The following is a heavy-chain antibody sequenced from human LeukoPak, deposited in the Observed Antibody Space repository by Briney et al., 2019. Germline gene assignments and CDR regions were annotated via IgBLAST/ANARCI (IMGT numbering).Heavy chain of an antibody. D-gene: IGHD3-22*01. CDR1: GGSFSGYY. Sequence: PSETLSLTCAVYGGSFSGYYWSWIRQPPGKWLEWIGEINHSGSTNYNPSLKSRVTISVDTSKNQFSLKLSSVTAADTAVYYCARGPYYDSSGRYYFDYWGQGTLVTVSS. J-gene: IGHJ4*02. CDR2: INHSGST. CDR3: ARGPYYDSSGRYYFDY. V-gene: IGHV4-34*01.